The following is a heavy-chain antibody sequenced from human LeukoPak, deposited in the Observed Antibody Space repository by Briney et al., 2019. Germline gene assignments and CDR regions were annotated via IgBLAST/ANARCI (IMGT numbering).Heavy chain of an antibody. CDR2: INPNSGGT. Sequence: GASVKVSCKASGYTFTGYYMHWVRQAPGQGLEWMGWINPNSGGTNYAQKFQGWVIMTRDTSISTAYMELSRLRSDDTAVYYCARDSIAAAEDYNWFDPWGQGTLVTVSS. D-gene: IGHD6-13*01. V-gene: IGHV1-2*04. CDR3: ARDSIAAAEDYNWFDP. CDR1: GYTFTGYY. J-gene: IGHJ5*02.